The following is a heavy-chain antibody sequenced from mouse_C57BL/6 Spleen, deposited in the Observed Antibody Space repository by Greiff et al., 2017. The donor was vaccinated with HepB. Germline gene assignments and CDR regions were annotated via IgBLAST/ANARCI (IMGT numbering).Heavy chain of an antibody. Sequence: VQLQQSGTVLAWPGASVKMSCKTSGYTFTSYWMHWVKQRLGQGLEWIGAIYPGNSDTSFNQKLKGKAKLTAVTSASKAYMELSSLTNEDSAVYYCTRRVGSSSNYFDYWGQGTTLTVSS. D-gene: IGHD1-1*01. J-gene: IGHJ2*01. CDR3: TRRVGSSSNYFDY. V-gene: IGHV1-5*01. CDR1: GYTFTSYW. CDR2: IYPGNSDT.